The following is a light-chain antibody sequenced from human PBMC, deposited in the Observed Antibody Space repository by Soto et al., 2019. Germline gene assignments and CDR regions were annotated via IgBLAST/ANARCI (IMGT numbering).Light chain of an antibody. CDR3: QQYGSSPLT. J-gene: IGKJ4*01. CDR2: GAS. V-gene: IGKV3-20*01. Sequence: EIVLTQSPGTLSLSPGERATLSCRASQSVSSSYLAWYQQKPGQAPRLLIYGASSRATGIPDRFSGSGSGTDFPLTISRLEPEDFAVYYCQQYGSSPLTFGVGTKVESK. CDR1: QSVSSSY.